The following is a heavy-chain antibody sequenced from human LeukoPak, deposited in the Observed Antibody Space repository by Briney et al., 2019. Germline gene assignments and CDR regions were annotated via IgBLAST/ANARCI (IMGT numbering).Heavy chain of an antibody. CDR1: GFTFSYYW. Sequence: SGKSLKLSCAPSGFTFSYYWMTWVRQAPGKGLEWVANIKQDGSVIHYVDSVKGRFTISRDNAKNSLYLQMNSLRLEDTAIYYCARENTALTSFDYWGQGILVTVSS. V-gene: IGHV3-7*01. CDR3: ARENTALTSFDY. CDR2: IKQDGSVI. D-gene: IGHD1-14*01. J-gene: IGHJ4*02.